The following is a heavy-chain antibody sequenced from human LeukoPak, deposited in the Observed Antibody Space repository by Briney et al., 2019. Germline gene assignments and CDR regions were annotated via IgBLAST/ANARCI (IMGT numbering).Heavy chain of an antibody. CDR2: IYSGGST. J-gene: IGHJ4*02. CDR3: ARVPGGYYRPGGYYFDY. Sequence: GGSLRLSCAASGFTFSSNYMSWVRQAPGKGLEWVSVIYSGGSTYYADSVKGRFTISRDNSKNTLYLQMNSLRAEDTAVYYCARVPGGYYRPGGYYFDYWGQGTLVTVSS. V-gene: IGHV3-66*01. CDR1: GFTFSSNY. D-gene: IGHD3-22*01.